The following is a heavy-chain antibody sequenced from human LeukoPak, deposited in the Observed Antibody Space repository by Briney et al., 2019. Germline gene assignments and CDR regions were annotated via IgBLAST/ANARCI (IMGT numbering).Heavy chain of an antibody. V-gene: IGHV3-15*01. D-gene: IGHD2-21*02. CDR1: GFTFSNAW. J-gene: IGHJ4*02. CDR3: AKDTSAYCGGDCYSDDYFDY. CDR2: IKSKTDGGTT. Sequence: GGSLRLSCAASGFTFSNAWMSWVRQAPGKGLEWVGRIKSKTDGGTTDYAAPVKGRFTISRDDSKNTLYLQMNSLKTEDTAVYYCAKDTSAYCGGDCYSDDYFDYWGQGTLVTVSS.